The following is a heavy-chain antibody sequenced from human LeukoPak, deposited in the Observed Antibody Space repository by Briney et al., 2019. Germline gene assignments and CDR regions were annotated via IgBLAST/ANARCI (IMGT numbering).Heavy chain of an antibody. V-gene: IGHV3-23*01. CDR2: ISGGGGSA. CDR3: AKDVSRSLGGFDLGYFDY. J-gene: IGHJ4*02. CDR1: GFTFSSYA. Sequence: PGGSLRLSCAASGFTFSSYAMTWVRQAPGKGLEWVSTISGGGGSAYYADSVKGRFTVSRDNSKNTLYLQINSLRAEDTAVYYCAKDVSRSLGGFDLGYFDYWGQGSLLTVSS. D-gene: IGHD5-12*01.